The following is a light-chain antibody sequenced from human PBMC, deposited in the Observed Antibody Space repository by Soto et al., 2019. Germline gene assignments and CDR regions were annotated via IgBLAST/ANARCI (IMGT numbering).Light chain of an antibody. V-gene: IGKV3-20*01. CDR3: QQYGSSPTWT. J-gene: IGKJ1*01. CDR1: QSVSSSY. CDR2: GAS. Sequence: EIVLTQSPGTLSLSPGERYTLSCMAIQSVSSSYLAWYQQKPGQAPRLLIYGASSRATGIPDRFSGSGSGTDFTLTISRLEPEDFAVYYCQQYGSSPTWTFGQGTKVDIK.